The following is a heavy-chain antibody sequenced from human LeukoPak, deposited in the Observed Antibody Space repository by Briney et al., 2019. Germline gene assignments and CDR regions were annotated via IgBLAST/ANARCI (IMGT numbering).Heavy chain of an antibody. D-gene: IGHD1-26*01. CDR3: ARVCGPIVGATKKNWFDP. V-gene: IGHV1-2*06. Sequence: GASVKVSCKASGYTFTGYYMHWVRQAPGQGLEWMGRINPSSGGTNYAQKFQGRVTMTRDTSISTAYMELSRLRSDDTAVYYCARVCGPIVGATKKNWFDPWGQGTLVTVSS. CDR1: GYTFTGYY. J-gene: IGHJ5*02. CDR2: INPSSGGT.